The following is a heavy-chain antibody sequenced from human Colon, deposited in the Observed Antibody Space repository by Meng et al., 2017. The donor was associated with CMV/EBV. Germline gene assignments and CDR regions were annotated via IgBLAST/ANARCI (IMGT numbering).Heavy chain of an antibody. V-gene: IGHV3-48*03. D-gene: IGHD1-1*01. CDR1: GFTFTSYA. CDR3: TRARGQLAFDY. Sequence: GESLKISCAASGFTFTSYAMRWARQVPGKGLGWVAGISTSGFSTYFAKSVKGPFTISRDNAKNSLFLQMDSLRVEDTAVYYCTRARGQLAFDYWGQGIQVTVSS. CDR2: ISTSGFST. J-gene: IGHJ4*02.